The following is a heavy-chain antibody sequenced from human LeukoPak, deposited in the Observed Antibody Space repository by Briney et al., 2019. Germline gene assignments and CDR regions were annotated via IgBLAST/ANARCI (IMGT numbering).Heavy chain of an antibody. CDR3: ARGGYYDSSGYYYVRYFHH. Sequence: GGFLRLSCAASGFTFSSYEMNWVRQAPGKGLEWVSYISFSGSTIYYADSVKGRFTISRDNAKNSLYVQMNSLRAEDTAVYYCARGGYYDSSGYYYVRYFHHWGQGTLVTVSS. CDR2: ISFSGSTI. CDR1: GFTFSSYE. D-gene: IGHD3-22*01. V-gene: IGHV3-48*03. J-gene: IGHJ1*01.